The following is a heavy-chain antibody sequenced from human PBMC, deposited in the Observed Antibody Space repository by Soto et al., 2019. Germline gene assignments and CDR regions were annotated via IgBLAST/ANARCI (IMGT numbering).Heavy chain of an antibody. D-gene: IGHD2-15*01. Sequence: ASVKVSGKSSGCTFTSSAVQWVRQARGQRLEWIGWIVVGSGNTNYAQKFQERVTIARDMSKSTAYMELSSLRSEDTAVYYCAEGAWEFRYSSGGSCREYGSGSCLGYLDDWGQGTMVTVSS. J-gene: IGHJ4*03. CDR1: GCTFTSSA. V-gene: IGHV1-58*01. CDR3: AEGAWEFRYSSGGSCREYGSGSCLGYLDD. CDR2: IVVGSGNT.